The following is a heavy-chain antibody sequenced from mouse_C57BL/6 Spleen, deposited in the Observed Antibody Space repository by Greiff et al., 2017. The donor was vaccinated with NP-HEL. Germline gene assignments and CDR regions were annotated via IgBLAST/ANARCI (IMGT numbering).Heavy chain of an antibody. Sequence: EVQLQQSGTVLARPGASVKMSCKTSGYTFTSYWMHWVKQRPGQGLEWIGAIYPGNSDTSYNQKFKGKAKLTAVTSASTAYMELSSLTNEDSAVYYGRGDYDAWYFDVWGTGTTVTVSS. CDR1: GYTFTSYW. J-gene: IGHJ1*03. CDR2: IYPGNSDT. D-gene: IGHD2-4*01. V-gene: IGHV1-5*01. CDR3: RGDYDAWYFDV.